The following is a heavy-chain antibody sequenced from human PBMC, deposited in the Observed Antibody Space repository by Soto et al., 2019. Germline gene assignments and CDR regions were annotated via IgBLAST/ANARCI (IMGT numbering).Heavy chain of an antibody. V-gene: IGHV4-39*01. CDR1: GGSISSSSYY. CDR3: ARLTGDEYYYYGMDV. Sequence: SETLSLTCTVSGGSISSSSYYWGWIRQPPGKGLEWIGSIYYSGSTYYSPSLKSRVTISVDTSKNQFSLKLSSVTAADTAVYYCARLTGDEYYYYGMDVWGQGTTVTVSS. CDR2: IYYSGST. D-gene: IGHD4-17*01. J-gene: IGHJ6*02.